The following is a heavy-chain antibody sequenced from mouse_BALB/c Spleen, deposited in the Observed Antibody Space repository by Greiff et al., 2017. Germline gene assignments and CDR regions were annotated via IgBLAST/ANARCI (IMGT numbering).Heavy chain of an antibody. D-gene: IGHD1-1*01. J-gene: IGHJ4*01. V-gene: IGHV2-6-4*01. Sequence: VKLMESGPGLVAPSQSLSITCTVSGFSLSRYSVHWVRQPPGKGLEWLGMFGGGGSTDYNPALKSRLSISKDNSKSQVFLKMNSLQTDDTAMYYCARNWATVVSGAMDYWGQGTSVTVSS. CDR2: FGGGGST. CDR1: GFSLSRYS. CDR3: ARNWATVVSGAMDY.